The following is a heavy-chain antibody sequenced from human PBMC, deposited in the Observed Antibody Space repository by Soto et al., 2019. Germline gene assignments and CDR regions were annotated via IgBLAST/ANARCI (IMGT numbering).Heavy chain of an antibody. D-gene: IGHD3-16*02. V-gene: IGHV1-18*01. CDR3: ARDHYHYIWGSYRFIPPNY. Sequence: QVQLVQSGAEVKKPGASVKVSCKASGYTFTSYGISWVRQAPGQGLEWMGWISAYNGNTNYAQKLQGRVTMTTDTSTSTAYMELRSLRSDDTAVYYCARDHYHYIWGSYRFIPPNYCGQGTLVTVSS. J-gene: IGHJ4*02. CDR2: ISAYNGNT. CDR1: GYTFTSYG.